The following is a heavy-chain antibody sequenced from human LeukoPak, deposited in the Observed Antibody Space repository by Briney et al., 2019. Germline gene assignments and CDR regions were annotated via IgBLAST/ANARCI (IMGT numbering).Heavy chain of an antibody. CDR1: GGSISSGDYY. J-gene: IGHJ3*02. D-gene: IGHD3-22*01. CDR2: IYYSGST. V-gene: IGHV4-30-4*01. CDR3: ARVTMTPGGGAFDI. Sequence: SETLSLTCTVSGGSISSGDYYWSWIRQPPGKSLEWIGYIYYSGSTYYNPSLKSRVTISVDTSKNQFSLKLSSVTAADTAVYYCARVTMTPGGGAFDIWGQGTMVTVSS.